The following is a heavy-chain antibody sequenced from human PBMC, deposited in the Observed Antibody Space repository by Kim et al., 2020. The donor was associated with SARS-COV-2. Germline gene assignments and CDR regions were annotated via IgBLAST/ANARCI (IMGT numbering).Heavy chain of an antibody. CDR1: GGSISSSSYY. V-gene: IGHV4-39*01. CDR3: ARYSPDILTGYYS. Sequence: SETLSLTCTVSGGSISSSSYYWGWIRQPPGKGLEWIGSIYYSGSTYYNPSLKSRVTISVDTSKNQFSLKLSSVTAADTAVYYCARYSPDILTGYYSWGQGTLVTVSS. J-gene: IGHJ4*02. CDR2: IYYSGST. D-gene: IGHD3-9*01.